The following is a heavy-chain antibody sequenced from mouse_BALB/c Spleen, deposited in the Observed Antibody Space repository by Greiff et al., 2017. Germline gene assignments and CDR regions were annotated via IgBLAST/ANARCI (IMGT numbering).Heavy chain of an antibody. D-gene: IGHD2-4*01. J-gene: IGHJ1*01. CDR3: ARDAITVGGWYYDV. CDR1: GFTFSDFY. Sequence: EVKLMESGGGLVPPGGSLRLSCATSGFTFSDFYMEWVRQPPGKRLEWIAASRNKANDYTTEYSASVKGRFIVSRDTSQSILYLQMNALRAEDTAIYYCARDAITVGGWYYDVWGAGTTVTVSS. V-gene: IGHV7-1*02. CDR2: SRNKANDYTT.